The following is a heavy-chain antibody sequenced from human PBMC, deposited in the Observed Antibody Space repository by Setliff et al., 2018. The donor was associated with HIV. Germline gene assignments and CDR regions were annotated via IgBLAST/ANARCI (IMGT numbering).Heavy chain of an antibody. J-gene: IGHJ4*02. CDR3: AKEYHTTATDTRVANYFDY. CDR1: GYTFTSYD. D-gene: IGHD6-13*01. CDR2: MNPNSGNT. V-gene: IGHV1-8*02. Sequence: ASVKVSCKASGYTFTSYDINWVRQATGQGLEWMGWMNPNSGNTGYAQKFQGRVTMTRNTSISTAYMELSSLRSEDTAVYYCAKEYHTTATDTRVANYFDYWGQGTLVTVSS.